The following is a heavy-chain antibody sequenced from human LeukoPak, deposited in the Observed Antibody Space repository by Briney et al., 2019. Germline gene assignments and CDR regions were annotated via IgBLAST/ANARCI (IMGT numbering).Heavy chain of an antibody. Sequence: GGSLRLSCAASGFTFSSYGIHWVRQAPGKGLEWVALISYDGSNKYYADSVKGRLTISRDNSKNTLYLQMNSLRVEDTAVYYCARDLSAVAGTGFFDLWGRGTLVTVSS. D-gene: IGHD6-19*01. J-gene: IGHJ2*01. CDR2: ISYDGSNK. CDR1: GFTFSSYG. CDR3: ARDLSAVAGTGFFDL. V-gene: IGHV3-30*03.